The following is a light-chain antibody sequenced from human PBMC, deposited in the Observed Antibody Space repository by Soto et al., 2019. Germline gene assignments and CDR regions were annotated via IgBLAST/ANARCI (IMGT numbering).Light chain of an antibody. CDR1: QSISSW. J-gene: IGKJ1*01. CDR3: QRYNTFSWT. V-gene: IGKV1-5*01. CDR2: DAP. Sequence: DIQMTQSPSTLSASVGDRVTITCRASQSISSWLAWYQQRPGKAPKLLIYDAPSLKSGVPSRFSGSGSGTEFTLTISSLQPDDFATYYCQRYNTFSWTFGPGTKVEVK.